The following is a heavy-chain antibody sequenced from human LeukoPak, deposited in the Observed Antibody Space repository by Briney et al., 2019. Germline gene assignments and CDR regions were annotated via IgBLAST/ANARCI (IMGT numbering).Heavy chain of an antibody. CDR2: IIPILGIA. CDR1: GSTFSSYA. CDR3: ARAPIAVAGTAGDY. D-gene: IGHD6-19*01. V-gene: IGHV1-69*04. J-gene: IGHJ4*02. Sequence: SVKVSCKASGSTFSSYAISWVRQAPGQGLEWMGRIIPILGIANYAQKFQGRVTITADKSTSTAYMELSSLRSEDTAVYYCARAPIAVAGTAGDYWGQGTLVTVSS.